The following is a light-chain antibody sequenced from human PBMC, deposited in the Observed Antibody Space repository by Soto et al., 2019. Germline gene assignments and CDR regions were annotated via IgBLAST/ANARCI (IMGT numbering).Light chain of an antibody. CDR2: DGS. Sequence: QSVLTQPASVSGSPGQSITISCTGTSSDVGGYNYVSWYQHHPGKAPKLMIYDGSNRPSGVSNRFSGSKSGNTASLTNSGLQAEDEADYYCSSYTSSSTLAVFGGGTQLTVL. J-gene: IGLJ7*01. V-gene: IGLV2-14*03. CDR1: SSDVGGYNY. CDR3: SSYTSSSTLAV.